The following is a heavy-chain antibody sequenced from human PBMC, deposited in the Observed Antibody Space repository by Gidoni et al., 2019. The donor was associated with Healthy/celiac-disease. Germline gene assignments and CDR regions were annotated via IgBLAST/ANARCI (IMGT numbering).Heavy chain of an antibody. CDR3: TRERDDYSTIRPPPFDY. CDR1: GFTFGDSA. CDR2: IRSKAYGGTT. D-gene: IGHD4-4*01. Sequence: EVQLVESGGGLVKPGRSLRLSCTASGFTFGDSAMSWFRQAPGKGLEWVGFIRSKAYGGTTEYAASVKGRFNISRDDSKSIAYLQMNSLKTEDTAVYYCTRERDDYSTIRPPPFDYWGQGTLVTVSS. J-gene: IGHJ4*02. V-gene: IGHV3-49*05.